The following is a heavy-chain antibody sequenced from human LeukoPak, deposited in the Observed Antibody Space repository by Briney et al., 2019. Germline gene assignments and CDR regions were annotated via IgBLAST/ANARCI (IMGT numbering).Heavy chain of an antibody. CDR3: ARDPRSYDSSGYYFFFDY. CDR2: ISSSSSYI. D-gene: IGHD3-22*01. Sequence: TGGSLRLSCAASGFTFSSYSMNWVRQAPGKGLEWVSSISSSSSYIYYADSVKGRFTISRDNAKNSLYLQMNSLRAKDTAVYYCARDPRSYDSSGYYFFFDYWGQGTLVTVSS. V-gene: IGHV3-21*01. CDR1: GFTFSSYS. J-gene: IGHJ4*02.